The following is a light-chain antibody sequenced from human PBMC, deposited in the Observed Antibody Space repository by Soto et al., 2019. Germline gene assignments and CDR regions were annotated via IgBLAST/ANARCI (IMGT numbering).Light chain of an antibody. CDR1: QDIKKL. CDR2: DAS. Sequence: DIEMTQSTPSLSASAGDRVTVTCQASQDIKKLLNWFQQKPGAAPQLLMYDASNLETGVPSRFSGSGSGTHFSFTITNLQPEDAGTYFCQQYDNLPYTFAQGTKVEI. J-gene: IGKJ2*01. V-gene: IGKV1-33*01. CDR3: QQYDNLPYT.